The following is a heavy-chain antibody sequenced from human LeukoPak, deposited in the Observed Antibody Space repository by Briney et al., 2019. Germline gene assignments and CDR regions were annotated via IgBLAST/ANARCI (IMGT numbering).Heavy chain of an antibody. CDR3: ARGRGGLRFLEWYPDAFDI. J-gene: IGHJ3*02. V-gene: IGHV3-21*01. Sequence: EGSLRLSCAASGFTFSSYGMSWVRQAPGKGPEWVSSISSSSSYIYYADSVKGRFTISRDNAKNSLYLQMNSLRAEDTAVYYCARGRGGLRFLEWYPDAFDIWGQGTMVTVSS. CDR2: ISSSSSYI. D-gene: IGHD3-3*01. CDR1: GFTFSSYG.